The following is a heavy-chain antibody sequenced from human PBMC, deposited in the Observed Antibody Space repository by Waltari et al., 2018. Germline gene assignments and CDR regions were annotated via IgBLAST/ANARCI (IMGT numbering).Heavy chain of an antibody. CDR1: GGSFSGYY. CDR3: ARATESNRYYYYYMDV. V-gene: IGHV4-34*01. CDR2: INHSGST. Sequence: QVQLQQWGAGLLKPSETLSLTCAVYGGSFSGYYWSWIRQPPGKGLEWIGEINHSGSTNYNPSLKSRVTISVDTSKNQFSLKLSSVTAADTAVYYCARATESNRYYYYYMDVWGKGTTVTVSS. D-gene: IGHD4-4*01. J-gene: IGHJ6*03.